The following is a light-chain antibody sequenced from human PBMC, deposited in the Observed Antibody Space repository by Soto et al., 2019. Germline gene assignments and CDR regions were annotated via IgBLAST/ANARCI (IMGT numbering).Light chain of an antibody. CDR1: SSNIGSNT. CDR2: SNN. CDR3: AAWDDSLNGRGV. J-gene: IGLJ3*02. V-gene: IGLV1-44*01. Sequence: QSVLTQPPSASGTPGQTVTISCSGSSSNIGSNTVNWYQQLPGTAPKLLIYSNNQRPSGVPDRFSGSRSGTSASLAISGLQSEDEGDYYCAAWDDSLNGRGVFGGGTKVTVL.